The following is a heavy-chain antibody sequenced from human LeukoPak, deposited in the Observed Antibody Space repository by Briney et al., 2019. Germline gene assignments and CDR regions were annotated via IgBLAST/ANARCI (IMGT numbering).Heavy chain of an antibody. CDR2: ISSSSSYI. J-gene: IGHJ4*02. CDR1: GFTFSTYS. V-gene: IGHV3-21*01. CDR3: ARDAGAGWELLGRNDY. Sequence: GGSLRLSCAASGFTFSTYSMKWVRQAPGKGLEWVSSISSSSSYIYYTDSVKGGFTISRDNAKNSLYLQMNSLKAEDTAMYYCARDAGAGWELLGRNDYWGQGTLVTVSS. D-gene: IGHD1-26*01.